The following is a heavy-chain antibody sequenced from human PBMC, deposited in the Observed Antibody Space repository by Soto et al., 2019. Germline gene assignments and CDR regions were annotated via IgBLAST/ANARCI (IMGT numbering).Heavy chain of an antibody. V-gene: IGHV1-46*01. CDR1: RDTFTSYY. CDR2: INPHGGST. CDR3: ARSSGGNFGIIIEGTNWSAP. J-gene: IGHJ5*02. Sequence: ASVKVSCKAPRDTFTSYYINWVREAPGQGLEWMGVINPHGGSTAYAQKFKGRVTLTRDTSASTVYMEVSSLTSEDTAMYYCARSSGGNFGIIIEGTNWSAPWGQGTLVTVSS. D-gene: IGHD1-26*01.